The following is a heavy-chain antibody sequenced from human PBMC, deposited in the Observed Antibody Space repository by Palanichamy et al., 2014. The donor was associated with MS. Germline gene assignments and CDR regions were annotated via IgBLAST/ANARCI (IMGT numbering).Heavy chain of an antibody. CDR2: IRSDGSDK. V-gene: IGHV3-30*02. D-gene: IGHD1-26*01. J-gene: IGHJ4*02. Sequence: IRSDGSDKYYGDSVKGRFTISRDNSKNRVYLQMNSLKPEDTAVYYCAKERDLVGTTYFFDYWGQGTLVTVS. CDR3: AKERDLVGTTYFFDY.